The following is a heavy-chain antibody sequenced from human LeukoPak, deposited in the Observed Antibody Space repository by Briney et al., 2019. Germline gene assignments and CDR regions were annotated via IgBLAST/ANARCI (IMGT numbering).Heavy chain of an antibody. CDR1: GFTFSSYT. CDR3: ATRFGLDYYYYYMDV. V-gene: IGHV3-23*01. CDR2: IDGDGANT. J-gene: IGHJ6*03. Sequence: GGSLRLSCAASGFTFSSYTMNWVRQTPEKGLEWVSTIDGDGANTYYADSVRGRFTISRDNSKNTLSLQMTSLRADDTAVYYCATRFGLDYYYYYMDVWGKGTTVTVSS. D-gene: IGHD3-10*01.